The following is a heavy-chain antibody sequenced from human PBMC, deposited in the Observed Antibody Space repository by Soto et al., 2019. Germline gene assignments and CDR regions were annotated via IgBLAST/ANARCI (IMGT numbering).Heavy chain of an antibody. CDR3: ARGYDILTGYYLNWFDP. J-gene: IGHJ5*02. CDR2: IWYDGSNK. Sequence: VQLVESGGGVVQPGRSLRLSCAASGFTFSSYGMHWVRQAPGKGLEWVAVIWYDGSNKYYAVSVKGRFTISRDNSKNTLYLQMNSLRAEDTAVYYCARGYDILTGYYLNWFDPWGQGTLVTVSS. V-gene: IGHV3-33*01. D-gene: IGHD3-9*01. CDR1: GFTFSSYG.